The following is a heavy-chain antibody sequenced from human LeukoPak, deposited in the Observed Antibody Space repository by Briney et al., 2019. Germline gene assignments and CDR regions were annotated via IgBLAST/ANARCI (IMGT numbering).Heavy chain of an antibody. J-gene: IGHJ3*02. CDR1: GFTFSNYA. V-gene: IGHV3-23*01. Sequence: GGSLRLSCAASGFTFSNYAMSWVRQAPGKGLEWVSAISGSGGSTYYADSVKGRFTISRDNSKNTLYLQMNSLRAEDTAVYYCAKDRGGITMVRGVLDIWGQGTMVTVSS. D-gene: IGHD3-10*01. CDR3: AKDRGGITMVRGVLDI. CDR2: ISGSGGST.